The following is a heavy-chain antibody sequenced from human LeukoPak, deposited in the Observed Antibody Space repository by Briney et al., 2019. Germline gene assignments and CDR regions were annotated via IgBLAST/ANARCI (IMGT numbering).Heavy chain of an antibody. CDR2: ISGSGGST. Sequence: PGGSLRLSCAASGFTFSSYAMSWVRQAPGKGLEWVSAISGSGGSTYYADSVKGRFTISRDNAKNSLYLQMNSLRAEDTAVYYCARGQQLVPFDYWGQGTLVTVSS. V-gene: IGHV3-23*01. D-gene: IGHD6-13*01. CDR3: ARGQQLVPFDY. CDR1: GFTFSSYA. J-gene: IGHJ4*02.